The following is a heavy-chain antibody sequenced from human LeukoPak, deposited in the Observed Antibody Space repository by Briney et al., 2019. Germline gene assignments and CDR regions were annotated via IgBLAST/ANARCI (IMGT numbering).Heavy chain of an antibody. CDR3: AKDTDSSSGVLGY. J-gene: IGHJ4*02. D-gene: IGHD6-6*01. CDR2: IRYDGSNK. CDR1: GFTFSSYG. V-gene: IGHV3-30*02. Sequence: GGSLRLSCAASGFTFSSYGMHWVRQAPGKGLEWVAFIRYDGSNKYYADSVKGRFTISRDNSKNTLYLQMNSLRAEDTAVYYCAKDTDSSSGVLGYWGQGTLVTVSS.